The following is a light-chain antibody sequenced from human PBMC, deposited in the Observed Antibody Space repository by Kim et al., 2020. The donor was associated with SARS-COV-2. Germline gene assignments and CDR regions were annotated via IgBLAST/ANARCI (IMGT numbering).Light chain of an antibody. CDR3: QQYYTWWT. CDR1: QSVNIN. J-gene: IGKJ1*01. Sequence: EIVMTQSPATLSVSLGETATLSCRASQSVNINLAWYQQKPGQAHRLLIYGASTRATGIPARFRGSGSGTEFTLTITSLQSEDSAIFYCQQYYTWWTFGQGTKVDIK. V-gene: IGKV3-15*01. CDR2: GAS.